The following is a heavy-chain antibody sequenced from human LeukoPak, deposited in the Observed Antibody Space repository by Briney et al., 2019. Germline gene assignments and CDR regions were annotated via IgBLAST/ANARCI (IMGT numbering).Heavy chain of an antibody. V-gene: IGHV3-23*01. CDR1: GFTFSSYA. CDR2: ISGRGDST. Sequence: PGGSLRLSCAASGFTFSSYASGWVRQAPGKGLEWVSSISGRGDSTYYADSVKGRFTIARDNSKNTVYLQMNSLRGEDTAVYYCAKKYSYNYVWVRWGEGALVTDSS. D-gene: IGHD3-16*01. J-gene: IGHJ4*02. CDR3: AKKYSYNYVWVR.